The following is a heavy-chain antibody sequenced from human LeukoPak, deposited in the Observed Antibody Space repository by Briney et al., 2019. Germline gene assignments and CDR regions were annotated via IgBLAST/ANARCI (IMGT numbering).Heavy chain of an antibody. CDR1: GFVFSNYA. J-gene: IGHJ4*02. D-gene: IGHD2-8*01. Sequence: GGSLRLSCEASGFVFSNYAIHWVRQAPGKGLEWVGLISFDGSNKFYTDSVKGRFTISRDRFRETVYLQMNSLKTEDTAVYFCAREKSHCTEGGCYVVGVDYWGQGTLVTVSS. CDR3: AREKSHCTEGGCYVVGVDY. V-gene: IGHV3-30*04. CDR2: ISFDGSNK.